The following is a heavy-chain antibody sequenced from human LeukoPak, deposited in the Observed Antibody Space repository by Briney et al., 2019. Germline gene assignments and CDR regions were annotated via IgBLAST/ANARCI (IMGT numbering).Heavy chain of an antibody. J-gene: IGHJ4*02. V-gene: IGHV7-4-1*02. CDR2: INTNTGNP. CDR3: AREDLVGAVPGGDY. D-gene: IGHD1-26*01. CDR1: GYTFSSYA. Sequence: GASVKVSCKTAGYTFSSYAMNWVRQGPGQGLEWMGWINTNTGNPTYAQGFTGRFVFSLDTSVSTAYLQISSLKAEDTAVYYCAREDLVGAVPGGDYWGQGTLVTVSS.